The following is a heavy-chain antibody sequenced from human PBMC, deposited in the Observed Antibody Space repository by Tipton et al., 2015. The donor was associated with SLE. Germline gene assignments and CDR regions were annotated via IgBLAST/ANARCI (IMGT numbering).Heavy chain of an antibody. CDR1: GGSISSHY. D-gene: IGHD3-3*01. Sequence: LRLSCTVSGGSISSHYWSWIRQSPEKGLEWIGYVYHSGSTNYNPSLKGRVTISVDKSKKQYFLNLSSVTAADTAVYCCARLADFGMDVWGQGTTVSVSS. CDR3: ARLADFGMDV. V-gene: IGHV4-59*11. CDR2: VYHSGST. J-gene: IGHJ6*02.